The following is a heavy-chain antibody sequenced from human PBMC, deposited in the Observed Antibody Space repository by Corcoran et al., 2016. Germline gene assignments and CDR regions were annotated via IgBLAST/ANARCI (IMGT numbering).Heavy chain of an antibody. CDR3: AKEFTGSYYWSRVTPLIHDAFDI. D-gene: IGHD3-10*01. Sequence: QVQLVESGGGVVQPGRSLRLSCAASGFTFSSYGMHWVRQAPGKGLEWVAVISYDGSNKYYADSVKGRFTISRDNSKNTLYLQMNSLRAEDTAVYYCAKEFTGSYYWSRVTPLIHDAFDIWGQGTMVTVSS. J-gene: IGHJ3*02. V-gene: IGHV3-30*18. CDR2: ISYDGSNK. CDR1: GFTFSSYG.